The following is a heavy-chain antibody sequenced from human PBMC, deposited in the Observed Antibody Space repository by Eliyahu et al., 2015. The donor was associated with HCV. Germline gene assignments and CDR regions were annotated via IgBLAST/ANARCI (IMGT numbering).Heavy chain of an antibody. Sequence: QVQLQESGPGLVKPSQXLSLTCTXXGGSFSXGSYYCXWXRQPAGKGLEWIGRVYTTGSTQYNPSLKSRVTISIDTSKNQFSLKLSSVTAADTAVYYCAAHRSGPHYYNGLDVWGQGTTVTVSS. D-gene: IGHD3-3*01. CDR1: GGSFSXGSYY. CDR2: VYTTGST. J-gene: IGHJ6*02. V-gene: IGHV4-61*02. CDR3: AAHRSGPHYYNGLDV.